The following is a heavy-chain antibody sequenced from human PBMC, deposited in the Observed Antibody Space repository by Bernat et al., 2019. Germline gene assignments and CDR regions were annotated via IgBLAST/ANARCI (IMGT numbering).Heavy chain of an antibody. CDR2: ISSSGSTI. J-gene: IGHJ4*02. Sequence: EVQLVESGGGLVQPGGSLRLSCAASGFTFSSYEMNWVRQAPGKGLEWVSYISSSGSTIYYEDSVKGRFTISRDNAKNSLYLQMNSLGAEDTAVYYCARGGDFWSGYNFDYWGQGTLVTVSS. V-gene: IGHV3-48*03. CDR3: ARGGDFWSGYNFDY. CDR1: GFTFSSYE. D-gene: IGHD3-3*01.